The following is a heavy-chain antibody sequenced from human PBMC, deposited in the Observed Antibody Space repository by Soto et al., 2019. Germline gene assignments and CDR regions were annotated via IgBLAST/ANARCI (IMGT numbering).Heavy chain of an antibody. CDR2: ISSSSSTI. J-gene: IGHJ5*02. CDR3: AIGRHDFWSGYLNWFDP. CDR1: GFTFSSYS. Sequence: EVQLVESGGGLVQPGGSLRLSCAASGFTFSSYSMNWVRQAPGKGLEWVSYISSSSSTIYYADSVKGRFTISRDNAKNSLYLQMNSLRAEDTAVYYCAIGRHDFWSGYLNWFDPWGQGTLVTVSS. D-gene: IGHD3-3*01. V-gene: IGHV3-48*01.